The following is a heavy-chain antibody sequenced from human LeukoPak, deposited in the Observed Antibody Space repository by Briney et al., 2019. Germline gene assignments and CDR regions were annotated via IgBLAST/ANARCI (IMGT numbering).Heavy chain of an antibody. D-gene: IGHD5-12*01. CDR2: IKEDGSEK. V-gene: IGHV3-7*01. J-gene: IGHJ4*02. CDR3: AREFSGYDYDY. CDR1: GSTFSSYW. Sequence: GGSLRLSCAASGSTFSSYWMSWVRQAPGKELEWVANIKEDGSEKYYVDSVKGRFTISRDNAKNSLYLQMNSLRAEDTAVYYCAREFSGYDYDYWGQGTLVTVSS.